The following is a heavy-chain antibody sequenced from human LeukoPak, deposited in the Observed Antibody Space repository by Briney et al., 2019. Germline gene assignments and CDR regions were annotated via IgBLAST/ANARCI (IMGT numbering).Heavy chain of an antibody. V-gene: IGHV3-30*02. J-gene: IGHJ4*02. CDR1: GFSVTSHG. Sequence: GGSLRLSCAASGFSVTSHGLHWVRQTPGKGLEWVAFIRSDGNNKYYADSVKGRFTIPRDNSKNTLYLQMNSLTPEDTAVYYCARPPVDGSDYWGQGTLVTVSS. CDR3: ARPPVDGSDY. D-gene: IGHD5-12*01. CDR2: IRSDGNNK.